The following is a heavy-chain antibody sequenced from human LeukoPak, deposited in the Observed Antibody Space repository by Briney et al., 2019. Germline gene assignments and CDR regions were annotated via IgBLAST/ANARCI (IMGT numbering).Heavy chain of an antibody. CDR1: GGSISNYY. D-gene: IGHD3-16*02. V-gene: IGHV3-21*01. J-gene: IGHJ4*02. CDR3: ARIVGHPDY. CDR2: ISSSSSYI. Sequence: PSETLSLTCTVSGGSISNYYWSWVRQAPGKGLEWVSSISSSSSYIYYADSVKGRFTISRDNAKNSLYLQMNSLRAEDTAVYYCARIVGHPDYWGQGTLVTVSS.